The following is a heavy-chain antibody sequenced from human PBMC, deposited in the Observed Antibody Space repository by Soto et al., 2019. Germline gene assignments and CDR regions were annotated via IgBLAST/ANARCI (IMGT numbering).Heavy chain of an antibody. CDR1: GGSMSSYY. CDR3: ARYGSGSSVWFDP. J-gene: IGHJ5*02. V-gene: IGHV4-59*01. CDR2: IYYSGST. Sequence: SETLSLTCTVSGGSMSSYYWSWIRQPPGKGLEWIGYIYYSGSTIYNPSLKSRVTISVDTSKNQFSLRLSSVTAADTAVYYCARYGSGSSVWFDPWGQGSLVTVSS. D-gene: IGHD3-10*01.